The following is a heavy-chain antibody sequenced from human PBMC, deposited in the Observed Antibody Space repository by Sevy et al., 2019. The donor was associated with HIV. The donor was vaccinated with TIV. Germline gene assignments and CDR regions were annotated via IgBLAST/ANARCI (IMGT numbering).Heavy chain of an antibody. Sequence: GSLRLSCAASGFTFSSYGMHWVRQAPGKGLEWVAFIRYDGSNKYYADSVKGRFTISRDNSKNTLNLQMNSLRAENTAVYYCAKDRVGYYGSGTYYYYYYGMDVWGQGTTVTVSS. V-gene: IGHV3-30*02. CDR1: GFTFSSYG. J-gene: IGHJ6*02. CDR2: IRYDGSNK. D-gene: IGHD3-10*01. CDR3: AKDRVGYYGSGTYYYYYYGMDV.